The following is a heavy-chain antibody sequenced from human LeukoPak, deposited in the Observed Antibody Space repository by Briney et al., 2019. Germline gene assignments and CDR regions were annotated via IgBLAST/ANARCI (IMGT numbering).Heavy chain of an antibody. Sequence: SETLSLTCAVSGGSISSNNWWSWVRPPPGKGLEWIGEISHGATTNYTPSLDTRVTISVDTSNTQFSLQLNSVTAADTAVYFCARVTGSTPFDYWGQGTLVTVSS. CDR3: ARVTGSTPFDY. J-gene: IGHJ4*02. D-gene: IGHD1-1*01. CDR1: GGSISSNNW. CDR2: ISHGATT. V-gene: IGHV4-4*02.